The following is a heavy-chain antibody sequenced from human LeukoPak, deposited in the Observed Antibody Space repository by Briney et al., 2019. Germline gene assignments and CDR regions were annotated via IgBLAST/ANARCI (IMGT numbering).Heavy chain of an antibody. J-gene: IGHJ6*03. Sequence: XVKVSCKASGGTFSSYAISWVRQAPGQGVEWMGGIIPIFGKANYAQKFQGRVTITAEESTSTAYMEMRRLRAEDTAVYYCARGWDIVVVPAALRYYYYYMVVCGKGTTVTVSS. V-gene: IGHV1-69*01. CDR2: IIPIFGKA. CDR3: ARGWDIVVVPAALRYYYYYMVV. D-gene: IGHD2-2*01. CDR1: GGTFSSYA.